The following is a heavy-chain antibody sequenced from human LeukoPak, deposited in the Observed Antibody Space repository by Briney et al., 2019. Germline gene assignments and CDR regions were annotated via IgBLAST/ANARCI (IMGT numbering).Heavy chain of an antibody. D-gene: IGHD6-6*01. CDR3: AGLSAARSFDY. CDR2: ISDSGAM. J-gene: IGHJ4*02. V-gene: IGHV3-48*01. CDR1: GFTFSTYS. Sequence: GGSLRLSCAASGFTFSTYSMKWVRQAPGKGLEWVSYISDSGAMYYADSVRGRFTISRENAQNSLFLQMNSLRAEDTAVYYCAGLSAARSFDYWGQGTLVTVSS.